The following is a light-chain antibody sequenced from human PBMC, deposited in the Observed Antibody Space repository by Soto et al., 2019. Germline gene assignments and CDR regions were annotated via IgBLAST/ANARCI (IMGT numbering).Light chain of an antibody. Sequence: QSVLTQPPSVSAAPRQKVTISCSGSSSNIRNNYVSWYQQLPGTAPKLLIYDNNKRPSGIPDRVSGSKSGTSATLGITGLQTGDEADYYCGTWDSSLSAYVFGTGTKVTVL. CDR3: GTWDSSLSAYV. CDR1: SSNIRNNY. CDR2: DNN. V-gene: IGLV1-51*01. J-gene: IGLJ1*01.